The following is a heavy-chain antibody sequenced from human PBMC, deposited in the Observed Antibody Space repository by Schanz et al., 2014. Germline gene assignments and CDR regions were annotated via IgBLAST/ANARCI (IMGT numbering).Heavy chain of an antibody. J-gene: IGHJ6*02. CDR1: RYTFNTYG. V-gene: IGHV1-69*04. CDR3: ARAQGVIRLYYGVDV. CDR2: IIPILGIA. D-gene: IGHD3-10*01. Sequence: QVQLVQSGAEVRKPGASVKVSCEASRYTFNTYGLNWVRQAPGQGLEWMGRIIPILGIANYAQKFQGRVTITADRSTSTAYMELSSLRSEDTAVYYYARAQGVIRLYYGVDVWGQGTTVTVSS.